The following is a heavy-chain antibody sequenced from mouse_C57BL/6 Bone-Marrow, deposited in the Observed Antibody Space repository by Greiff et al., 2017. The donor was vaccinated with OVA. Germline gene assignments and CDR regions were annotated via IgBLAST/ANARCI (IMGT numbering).Heavy chain of an antibody. D-gene: IGHD1-1*01. Sequence: QVQLQQPGAELVMPGASVKLSCKASGYTFTSYWMHWVKQRPGQGLEWIGEIDPSDSYTNYNQKFKGKSTLTVDKSSSTAYMQLRSLTSEDSAVYYCARRGDYGSSLPTGYWGQGTTLTVSS. CDR1: GYTFTSYW. J-gene: IGHJ2*01. V-gene: IGHV1-69*01. CDR3: ARRGDYGSSLPTGY. CDR2: IDPSDSYT.